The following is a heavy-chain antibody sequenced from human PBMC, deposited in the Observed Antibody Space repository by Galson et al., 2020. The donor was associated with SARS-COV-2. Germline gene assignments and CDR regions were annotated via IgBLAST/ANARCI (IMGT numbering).Heavy chain of an antibody. CDR2: IAFDGSET. CDR1: GFTFKSYS. J-gene: IGHJ6*02. CDR3: AKDNYSGTGHYYYYYGVDV. Sequence: GESLKISCAASGFTFKSYSMHWVRQAPNKGLEWVAVIAFDGSETYYADSVKGRFTISRDNSENILYLQMNNLKTEDTAMYYCAKDNYSGTGHYYYYYGVDVWGQGTTVTVSS. V-gene: IGHV3-30-3*01. D-gene: IGHD3-10*01.